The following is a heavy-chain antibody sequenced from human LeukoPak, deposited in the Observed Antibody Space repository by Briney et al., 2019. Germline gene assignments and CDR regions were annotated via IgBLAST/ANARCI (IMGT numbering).Heavy chain of an antibody. CDR2: IYTCGTT. D-gene: IGHD2-15*01. CDR3: ARXXNYVGGGSCYPHHXAFDI. CDR1: GFTVSSKY. J-gene: IGHJ3*02. Sequence: GGSLRLSCAASGFTVSSKYMSWVRQAPGKGLEWVSVIYTCGTTYYADSVKGRFTISRDNSKNTLYLQMNSLRAEDRALYYCARXXNYVGGGSCYPHHXAFDIWGQGTMVTVSS. V-gene: IGHV3-66*03.